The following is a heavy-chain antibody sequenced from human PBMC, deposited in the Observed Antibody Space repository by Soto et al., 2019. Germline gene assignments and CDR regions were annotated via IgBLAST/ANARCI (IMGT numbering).Heavy chain of an antibody. CDR1: GYTFTGYY. V-gene: IGHV1-2*02. CDR2: INPNSGGT. Sequence: ASVKVSCKASGYTFTGYYMHWVRQAPGQGLEWMGWINPNSGGTNYAQKFQGRVTMTRDTSISTAYMELSRLRSDDTAVYYCAKSNYGGDDYFQYGLDVWGQGTTVT. CDR3: AKSNYGGDDYFQYGLDV. D-gene: IGHD2-21*02. J-gene: IGHJ6*02.